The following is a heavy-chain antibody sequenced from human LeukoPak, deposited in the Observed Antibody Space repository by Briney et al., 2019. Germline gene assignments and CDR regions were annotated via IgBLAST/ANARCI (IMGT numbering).Heavy chain of an antibody. J-gene: IGHJ3*02. D-gene: IGHD3-22*01. V-gene: IGHV4-39*07. CDR1: GGSISSTNYF. Sequence: PSETLSLTCTVSGGSISSTNYFWGWIRQPPGTGLEWIGSVYYSGSTYYSPSLMSRVSISVDTSKNQFSLKLRSVTAADTAVYFCARADSRDYLGQLIFTFSGAFDIWGQGTVVTVSS. CDR2: VYYSGST. CDR3: ARADSRDYLGQLIFTFSGAFDI.